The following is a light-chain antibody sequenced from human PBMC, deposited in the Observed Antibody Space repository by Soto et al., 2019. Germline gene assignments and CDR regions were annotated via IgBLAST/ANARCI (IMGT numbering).Light chain of an antibody. CDR1: QSVSSY. V-gene: IGKV3-20*01. J-gene: IGKJ5*01. Sequence: EIVWTQSPATLSLSPGERATLSCRASQSVSSYLAWYQQKPGQAPRLLIYGASSRATGIPDRFSGSGSGTDFTLTISRLEPEDFAVYYCQQHGSSPITFGQGTRLEIK. CDR2: GAS. CDR3: QQHGSSPIT.